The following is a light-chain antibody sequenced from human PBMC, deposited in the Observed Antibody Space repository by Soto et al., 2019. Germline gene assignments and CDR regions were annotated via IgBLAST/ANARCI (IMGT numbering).Light chain of an antibody. Sequence: DIQMTQSPSTLSASVGDRVTITCRASQSISSWLAWYQQKPGKAPKLLIYDASSLESGVPSRFSCSGSGTEFTLTISSLQPDDFAAYYCQQYNSLGYTFGHGTKLEIK. J-gene: IGKJ2*01. CDR3: QQYNSLGYT. CDR1: QSISSW. CDR2: DAS. V-gene: IGKV1-5*01.